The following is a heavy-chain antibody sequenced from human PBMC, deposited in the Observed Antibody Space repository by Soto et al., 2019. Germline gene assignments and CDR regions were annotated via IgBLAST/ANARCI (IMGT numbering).Heavy chain of an antibody. CDR1: GYTFTNFW. CDR3: ARIWEMATVEACDY. Sequence: GESLKISCRVSGYTFTNFWIGWMRQMPGKGLEWMGIIYPGDSDTRYSPSFQGQVTISVDKSISTAYLQWSGLKASDTAMYYCARIWEMATVEACDYWGQGTLVTVPS. J-gene: IGHJ4*02. D-gene: IGHD3-16*01. CDR2: IYPGDSDT. V-gene: IGHV5-51*01.